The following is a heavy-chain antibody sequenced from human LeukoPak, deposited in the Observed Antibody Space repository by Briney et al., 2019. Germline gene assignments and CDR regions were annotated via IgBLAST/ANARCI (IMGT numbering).Heavy chain of an antibody. D-gene: IGHD3-10*01. Sequence: ASVKVSCKASGYTFTGYYMHWVRQAPGQALEWMGWINPNSGGTNYAQKFQGRVTMTRDTSISTAYMELSRLRSDDTAVYYCARGKRYGSGSYYADYWGQGTLVTVSS. CDR2: INPNSGGT. J-gene: IGHJ4*02. V-gene: IGHV1-2*02. CDR1: GYTFTGYY. CDR3: ARGKRYGSGSYYADY.